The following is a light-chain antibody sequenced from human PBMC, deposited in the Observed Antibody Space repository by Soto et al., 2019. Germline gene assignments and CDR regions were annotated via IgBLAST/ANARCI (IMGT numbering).Light chain of an antibody. Sequence: QSVLTQPAPVSGSPGQSITISCTGTSSDVGGYNYVSWYQQHPGKAPKLMIYDVSKRPSGVSNRFSGSKSGNTASLTISGLQAEDEADYYCSSYTSSNTLYVFGTGTKLTVL. CDR3: SSYTSSNTLYV. J-gene: IGLJ1*01. CDR1: SSDVGGYNY. CDR2: DVS. V-gene: IGLV2-14*01.